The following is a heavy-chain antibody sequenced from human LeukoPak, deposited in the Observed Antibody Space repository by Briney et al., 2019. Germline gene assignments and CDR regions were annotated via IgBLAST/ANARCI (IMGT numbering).Heavy chain of an antibody. Sequence: TSSETLSLTCAVYGGSFSGYYWSWIRQPPGKGLEWIGEINHSGSTNYNPSLKSRVTISVDTSKNQFSLKLSSVTAADTAVYYCARDLSYYDSSGYYPGPDAFDIWGQGTMVTVSS. CDR3: ARDLSYYDSSGYYPGPDAFDI. CDR1: GGSFSGYY. CDR2: INHSGST. D-gene: IGHD3-22*01. J-gene: IGHJ3*02. V-gene: IGHV4-34*01.